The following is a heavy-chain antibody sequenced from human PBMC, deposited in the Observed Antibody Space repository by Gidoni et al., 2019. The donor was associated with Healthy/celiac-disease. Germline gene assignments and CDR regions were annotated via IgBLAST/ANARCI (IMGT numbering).Heavy chain of an antibody. D-gene: IGHD3-3*01. CDR3: ARARFLEWLSYAFDI. CDR2: ISYDGSNK. CDR1: GFTFSSYA. J-gene: IGHJ3*02. V-gene: IGHV3-30*04. Sequence: QVQLVESGGGVVQPGRSLRLSCEASGFTFSSYAMHWVRQAPGKGLEWLAVISYDGSNKYYADSVKCRFTISRDNSKNTLYLQMNSLRAEDTAVYYCARARFLEWLSYAFDIWGQGTMVTVSS.